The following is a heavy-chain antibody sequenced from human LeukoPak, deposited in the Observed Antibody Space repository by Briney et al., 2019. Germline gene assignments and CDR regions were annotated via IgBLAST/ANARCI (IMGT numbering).Heavy chain of an antibody. CDR3: ARERGRGRDSPWFDY. V-gene: IGHV3-53*01. D-gene: IGHD1-26*01. CDR2: IYSDGST. CDR1: GFIVSGDF. J-gene: IGHJ4*02. Sequence: GGSLRLSRAASGFIVSGDFMSWVRQAPGEGLGWVSVIYSDGSTYYADSVKGRFTISRDNSKNTLDLQMTGLRAEDTAVYYCARERGRGRDSPWFDYWGQGTLVTVSS.